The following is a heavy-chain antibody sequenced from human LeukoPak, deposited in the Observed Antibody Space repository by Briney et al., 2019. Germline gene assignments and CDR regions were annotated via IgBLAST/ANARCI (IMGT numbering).Heavy chain of an antibody. CDR1: GFTFSSYA. J-gene: IGHJ3*02. V-gene: IGHV3-30-3*01. CDR2: ISYDGSNK. CDR3: ARDPGAVWLVRPMSVGWANNAFDI. Sequence: GGSLRLSCAASGFTFSSYAMHWVRQAPGKGLEWVAVISYDGSNKYYADSVKGRFTISRDNSKNTLYLQMNSLRAEDTAVYYCARDPGAVWLVRPMSVGWANNAFDIWGQGTMVTVSS. D-gene: IGHD6-19*01.